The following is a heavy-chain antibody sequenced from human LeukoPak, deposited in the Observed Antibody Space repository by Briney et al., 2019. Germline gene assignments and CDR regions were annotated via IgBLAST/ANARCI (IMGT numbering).Heavy chain of an antibody. CDR2: ITSTGSTI. CDR3: ARDSDPAIPYCYFDL. V-gene: IGHV3-48*03. Sequence: GGSLRLSCVASGFTFSNYEMNWVRQAPGKGLEWVASITSTGSTIYYGDSVKGRFTISRDNAKTSLYLQMNSLRAEDTAVYFCARDSDPAIPYCYFDLWGRGTLVTVSS. D-gene: IGHD2-21*01. J-gene: IGHJ2*01. CDR1: GFTFSNYE.